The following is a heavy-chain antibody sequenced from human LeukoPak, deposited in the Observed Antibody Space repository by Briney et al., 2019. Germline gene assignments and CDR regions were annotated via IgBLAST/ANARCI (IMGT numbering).Heavy chain of an antibody. V-gene: IGHV3-74*01. CDR1: GFTFSKYM. CDR2: IKSDGITI. Sequence: PGGSLRLSCAASGFTFSKYMMHWVRQAPGKGLVWVSRIKSDGITITYADSVKGRFTISRDNAKNTLYLQMSSLRAEDTAVYYCVRDYGGYWGQGTLVTVSS. CDR3: VRDYGGY. J-gene: IGHJ4*02. D-gene: IGHD4-23*01.